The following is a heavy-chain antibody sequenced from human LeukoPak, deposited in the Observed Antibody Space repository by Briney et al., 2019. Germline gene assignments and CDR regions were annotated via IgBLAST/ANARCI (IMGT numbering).Heavy chain of an antibody. CDR1: GFTFSSYA. J-gene: IGHJ5*01. CDR3: AKDYRGDILTGYHNWFDS. CDR2: IRDGGGNT. D-gene: IGHD3-9*01. Sequence: GGSLRLSCAASGFTFSSYAMNWVRQAPGEGLEWVSGIRDGGGNTYYADSVKGRFTISRDNSKNTLYLQMNSLRAEDTAVYYCAKDYRGDILTGYHNWFDSWGQGTLVTVSS. V-gene: IGHV3-23*01.